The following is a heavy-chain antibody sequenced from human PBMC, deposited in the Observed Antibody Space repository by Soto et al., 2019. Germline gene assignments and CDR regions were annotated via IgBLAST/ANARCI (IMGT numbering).Heavy chain of an antibody. J-gene: IGHJ5*02. CDR2: IYYSGST. Sequence: SETLSLTCTVSGVSISSSSYYWGWIRQPPGKGLEWIGSIYYSGSTYYNPSLKCRVTISVDTSKNQFSLKQSSVSAADTAVYYCARQLNAFDPWGQGTLVTVSS. CDR3: ARQLNAFDP. CDR1: GVSISSSSYY. V-gene: IGHV4-39*01.